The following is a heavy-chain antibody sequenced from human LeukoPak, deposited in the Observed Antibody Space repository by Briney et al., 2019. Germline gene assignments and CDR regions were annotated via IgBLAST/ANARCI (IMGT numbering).Heavy chain of an antibody. CDR3: ARVAGGDWYYFDF. CDR1: GYTFTAYY. CDR2: INLNSGGT. D-gene: IGHD2-21*02. J-gene: IGHJ4*02. Sequence: ALVKVSCKASGYTFTAYYRHWVRQAPGQGLEWMGWINLNSGGTNYAQNFQGRVTMTRDTSISAAYMELSRLGSDDTAIYYCARVAGGDWYYFDFWGQGTLVTVSS. V-gene: IGHV1-2*02.